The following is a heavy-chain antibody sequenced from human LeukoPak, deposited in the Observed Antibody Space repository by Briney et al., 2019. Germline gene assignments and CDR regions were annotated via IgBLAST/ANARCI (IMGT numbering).Heavy chain of an antibody. J-gene: IGHJ3*02. V-gene: IGHV4-59*08. CDR1: GGSIRSYF. CDR3: ARLPTMMGAFDI. CDR2: IYFSGNT. Sequence: SETLSLTCTVSGGSIRSYFWSWIRQPPGRGLEWIGNIYFSGNTDYNSSLKSRVTISVDTSKTHFSLKLRSVTAADTAVYYCARLPTMMGAFDIWGPGTMVTVSS. D-gene: IGHD3-22*01.